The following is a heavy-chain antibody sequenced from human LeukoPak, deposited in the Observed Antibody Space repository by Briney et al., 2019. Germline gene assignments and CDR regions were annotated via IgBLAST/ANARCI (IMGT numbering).Heavy chain of an antibody. CDR3: ARDSSIGDLLTPFDY. CDR1: GYTFTDYY. J-gene: IGHJ4*02. V-gene: IGHV1-2*02. CDR2: INPNSGGT. Sequence: ASVTVSFKASGYTFTDYYMHWVRQAPGQGGEGMGWINPNSGGTNYAQKFQGRVTMTRDTSISTAYMELSRLRSDDTAVYYCARDSSIGDLLTPFDYWGQGTLVTVSS. D-gene: IGHD3-10*01.